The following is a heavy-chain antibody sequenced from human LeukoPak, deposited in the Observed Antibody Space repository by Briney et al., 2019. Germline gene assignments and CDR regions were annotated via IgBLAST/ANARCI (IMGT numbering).Heavy chain of an antibody. V-gene: IGHV1-18*01. CDR2: ISAYNGNT. CDR1: GCTFTSYG. Sequence: AASVKVSCKASGCTFTSYGISWVRQAPGQGLEWMGWISAYNGNTNYAQKLQGRVTMTTDTSTSTAYMELRSLRSDDTAVYYCASSSLGYYFDYWGQGTLVTVSS. D-gene: IGHD5-12*01. CDR3: ASSSLGYYFDY. J-gene: IGHJ4*02.